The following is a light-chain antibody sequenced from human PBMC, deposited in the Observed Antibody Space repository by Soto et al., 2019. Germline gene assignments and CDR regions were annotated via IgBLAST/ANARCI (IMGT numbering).Light chain of an antibody. CDR3: QQYDSFSKT. Sequence: DIQMTQSPSTLSASVGDRVTITCRASQSIRSWLAWYQQKPGKAPQLLIYDASNLESGVPSRFSGSXXGTXFTLTISSLQPDDFATYYCQQYDSFSKTFGRGTKVEVK. V-gene: IGKV1-5*01. J-gene: IGKJ1*01. CDR1: QSIRSW. CDR2: DAS.